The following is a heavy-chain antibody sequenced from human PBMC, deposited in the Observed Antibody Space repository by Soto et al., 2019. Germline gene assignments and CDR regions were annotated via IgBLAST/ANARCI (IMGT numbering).Heavy chain of an antibody. D-gene: IGHD6-6*01. CDR3: VKDGEAASPGWFDT. J-gene: IGHJ5*02. V-gene: IGHV6-1*01. CDR2: TYYRSKWHS. Sequence: SQTLSLTCAISGDSVSSTNAAWNWIRQSPSRGLEWLGRTYYRSKWHSGYAVSVRSRVSISPDTSKNRFSLQMNSLRVDDTALYYCVKDGEAASPGWFDTWGQGTQVTVSS. CDR1: GDSVSSTNAA.